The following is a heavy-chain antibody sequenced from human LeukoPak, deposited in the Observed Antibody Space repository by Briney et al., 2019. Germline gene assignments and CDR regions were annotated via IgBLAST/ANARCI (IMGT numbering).Heavy chain of an antibody. CDR1: GYTFTDYF. J-gene: IGHJ5*02. CDR2: INPDSDDT. D-gene: IGHD6-19*01. Sequence: GASVKVSCKASGYTFTDYFIHWVRQAPGHGLEWMGSINPDSDDTNYPQKFQGRVTMTRDTSINTAYVELHRLRSDDTAIYYCARRRGGAVDGWEPLDPWGQGTLVTVSS. CDR3: ARRRGGAVDGWEPLDP. V-gene: IGHV1-2*02.